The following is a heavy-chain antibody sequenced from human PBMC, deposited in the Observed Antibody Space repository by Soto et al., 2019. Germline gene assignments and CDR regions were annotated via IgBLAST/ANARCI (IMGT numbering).Heavy chain of an antibody. CDR2: IYYSGST. V-gene: IGHV4-31*03. D-gene: IGHD6-6*01. CDR1: GGLISSGGYY. Sequence: PSETLSLTCTVSGGLISSGGYYWSWIRQHPGKGLEWIGYIYYSGSTYYNPSLKSRVTISVDTSKNQFSLKLSSVTAADTAVYYCARSQQLVLVDWFDPWGQGTLVTVSS. CDR3: ARSQQLVLVDWFDP. J-gene: IGHJ5*02.